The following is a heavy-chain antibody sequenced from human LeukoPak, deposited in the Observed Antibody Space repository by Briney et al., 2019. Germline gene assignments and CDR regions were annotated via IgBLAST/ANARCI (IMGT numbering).Heavy chain of an antibody. CDR3: ARGGALGMDV. D-gene: IGHD1-26*01. J-gene: IGHJ6*02. CDR2: ISGVASDI. Sequence: GGSLRLSCAASGFTFSDYYKTWIRQAPGKGLEWVSYISGVASDIYYGDSVKGRFTISRDNAKNSVYLQMNSLRAEDTAVYYCARGGALGMDVWGQGTTVTVSS. CDR1: GFTFSDYY. V-gene: IGHV3-11*01.